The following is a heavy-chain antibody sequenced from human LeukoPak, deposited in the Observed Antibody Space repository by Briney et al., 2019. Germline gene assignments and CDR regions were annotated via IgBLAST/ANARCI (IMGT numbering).Heavy chain of an antibody. D-gene: IGHD2/OR15-2a*01. CDR3: ARSAFPADY. CDR1: GFTFSSYW. Sequence: GGSLRLSCTGAGFTFSSYWMTWVRQAPGKGLEWVANIKQDAREKYYVDSVMGRFTISRNNAENSVFLQMNSLRAEDTALYYCARSAFPADYWGQGILVTVSS. V-gene: IGHV3-7*01. CDR2: IKQDAREK. J-gene: IGHJ4*02.